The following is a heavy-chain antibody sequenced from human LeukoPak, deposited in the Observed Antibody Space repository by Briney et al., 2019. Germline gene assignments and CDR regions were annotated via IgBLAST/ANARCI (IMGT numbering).Heavy chain of an antibody. V-gene: IGHV4-34*01. Sequence: SETLSLTCAVYGGSFSGYYWSWIRQPPGKGLAWIGEINHSGSTNYNPSLKSRVTISVDTSKNQFSLKLSSVTAADTAVYYCARGLTILYGMDVWGQGTTVTVSS. CDR3: ARGLTILYGMDV. CDR1: GGSFSGYY. J-gene: IGHJ6*02. CDR2: INHSGST. D-gene: IGHD3-3*01.